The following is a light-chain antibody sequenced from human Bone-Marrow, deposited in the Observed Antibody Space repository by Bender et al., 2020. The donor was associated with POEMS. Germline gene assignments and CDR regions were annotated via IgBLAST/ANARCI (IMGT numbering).Light chain of an antibody. CDR1: SSDVGGYDY. CDR3: AVWDDSLNGWV. V-gene: IGLV2-11*01. CDR2: DVS. J-gene: IGLJ3*02. Sequence: QSALTQPASVSGSPGQSLTISCTGTSSDVGGYDYVSWYQQHPGKAPKLMIYDVSKRPSGVPDRFSGSKSGNTASLAISGLQSEDEADYYCAVWDDSLNGWVFGGGTKLTVL.